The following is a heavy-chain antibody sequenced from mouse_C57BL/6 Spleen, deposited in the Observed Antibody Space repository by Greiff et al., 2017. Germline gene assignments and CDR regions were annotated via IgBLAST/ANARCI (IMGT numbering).Heavy chain of an antibody. J-gene: IGHJ1*03. CDR2: INPSNGGT. CDR3: AREGYGSSDWYFDV. V-gene: IGHV1-53*01. CDR1: GYTFTSYW. D-gene: IGHD1-1*01. Sequence: VQLQQPGTELVKPGASVKLSCKASGYTFTSYWMHWVKQRPGQGLEWIGNINPSNGGTNYNEKFKSKATLTVDKSSSTAYMQVSSLTSEDSAVYYCAREGYGSSDWYFDVWGTGTTVTVSS.